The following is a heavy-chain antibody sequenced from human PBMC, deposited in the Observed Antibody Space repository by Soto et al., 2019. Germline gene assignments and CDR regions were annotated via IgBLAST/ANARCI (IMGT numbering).Heavy chain of an antibody. CDR1: GDTFSFYS. CDR3: ATDGFYAGSGRYSYAYSPPRYYAMDG. J-gene: IGHJ6*02. Sequence: GASVKVSCKASGDTFSFYSINWVRQAPGLGLEWMGRINPILSVSNYAQKFQGRVTITADKSTSTAYMELSSLRSDDTAIYYCATDGFYAGSGRYSYAYSPPRYYAMDGWGQGTTVTVSS. D-gene: IGHD5-18*01. V-gene: IGHV1-69*04. CDR2: INPILSVS.